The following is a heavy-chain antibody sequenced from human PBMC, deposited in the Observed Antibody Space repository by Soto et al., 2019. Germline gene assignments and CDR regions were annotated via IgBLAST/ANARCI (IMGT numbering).Heavy chain of an antibody. Sequence: QVQLVQSGAEVKKPGSSVKVSCKAYGGSLSNSGISWVRPAPGQGLEWMGEIIPVFGTPKYAQQFQDRVTVTSDESTTTVYMEVRCLTSEVTAVYYCVRGDVTEIVVTTYYDMDVLGEWTTVTVSS. V-gene: IGHV1-69*05. J-gene: IGHJ6*02. CDR3: VRGDVTEIVVTTYYDMDV. CDR2: IIPVFGTP. CDR1: GGSLSNSG. D-gene: IGHD4-17*01.